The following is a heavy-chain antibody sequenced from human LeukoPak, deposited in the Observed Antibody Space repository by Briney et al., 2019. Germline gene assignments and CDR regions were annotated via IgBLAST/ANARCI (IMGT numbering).Heavy chain of an antibody. J-gene: IGHJ4*02. CDR2: ISGSGGST. CDR3: AKGRYYDSSGYPNYFDY. V-gene: IGHV3-23*01. CDR1: GFTFSSYA. Sequence: PGGSLRLSCAASGFTFSSYAMSWVRQAPGKGLEWVSTISGSGGSTHYADSVKGRFTISRDNSKNTLYLQMNSLRAEDTAVYYCAKGRYYDSSGYPNYFDYWGQGTLVTVSS. D-gene: IGHD3-22*01.